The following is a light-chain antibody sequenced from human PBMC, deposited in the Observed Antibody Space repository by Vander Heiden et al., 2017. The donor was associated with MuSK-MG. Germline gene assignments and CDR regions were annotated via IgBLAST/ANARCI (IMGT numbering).Light chain of an antibody. J-gene: IGLJ2*01. CDR1: SSDFGTTKY. V-gene: IGLV2-11*01. Sequence: QACLSQSSPLPGTPRQSVTISCTGTSSDFGTTKYVSWYQQHPGKAPKLMICDVNKRPSGVPDRFSGSKSDNADAQDSTGVQAENGAEKCGCSYSNASRQSRGFGGGTKLTVL. CDR3: CSYSNASRQSRG. CDR2: DVN.